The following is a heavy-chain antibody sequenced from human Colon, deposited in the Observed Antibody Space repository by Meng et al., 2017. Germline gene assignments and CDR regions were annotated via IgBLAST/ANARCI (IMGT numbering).Heavy chain of an antibody. D-gene: IGHD4-17*01. Sequence: QVQLQESGPGLGRPSGTLSPPCTVSGGSVSSGSYYWSWIRQPPGKGLEWIGYIYYSGSTNCNPSLKSRVTISVDTSKNQFSLKLSSVTAADTAVYYCARNYGPWGQGTLVTVSS. J-gene: IGHJ5*02. CDR1: GGSVSSGSYY. CDR2: IYYSGST. V-gene: IGHV4-61*01. CDR3: ARNYGP.